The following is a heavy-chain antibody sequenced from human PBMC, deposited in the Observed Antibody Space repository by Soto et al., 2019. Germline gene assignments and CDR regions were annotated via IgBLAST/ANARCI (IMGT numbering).Heavy chain of an antibody. CDR1: GFTFSDHY. D-gene: IGHD3-22*01. J-gene: IGHJ4*02. Sequence: HPGGSLRLSCAASGFTFSDHYMDWVRQAPGKGLEWVGRTRNKANSYTTEYAASVKGRFTISRDDSKNSLYLQMNSLKTEDTAVYYCASRGYYDSSGSDYFDYWGQGTLVTVSS. V-gene: IGHV3-72*01. CDR2: TRNKANSYTT. CDR3: ASRGYYDSSGSDYFDY.